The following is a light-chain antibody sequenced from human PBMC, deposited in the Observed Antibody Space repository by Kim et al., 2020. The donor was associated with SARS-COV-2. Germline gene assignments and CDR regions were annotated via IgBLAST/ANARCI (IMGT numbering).Light chain of an antibody. CDR3: QQTYSTPFT. Sequence: ASVGDIVTITCRASQSIRSYLNWYQQKPGKAPNLLIYAASSLQSGVPSRFSGSGSGTDFILTISSLQPEDFASYYCQQTYSTPFTFGGGTKVDIK. CDR1: QSIRSY. J-gene: IGKJ4*01. V-gene: IGKV1-39*01. CDR2: AAS.